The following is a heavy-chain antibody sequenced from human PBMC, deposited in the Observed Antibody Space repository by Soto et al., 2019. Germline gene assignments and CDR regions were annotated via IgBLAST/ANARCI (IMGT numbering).Heavy chain of an antibody. Sequence: GGSLRLSCAASGFTFSSYGMHWVRQDPGKGLEWVAVISYDGSNKYYADSVKGRFTISRDNSKNTLYLQMNSLRAEDTAVYYCAKDPYPFTIFEYYHMDVWGKGTTVTVSS. J-gene: IGHJ6*03. CDR2: ISYDGSNK. CDR1: GFTFSSYG. D-gene: IGHD3-3*01. CDR3: AKDPYPFTIFEYYHMDV. V-gene: IGHV3-30*18.